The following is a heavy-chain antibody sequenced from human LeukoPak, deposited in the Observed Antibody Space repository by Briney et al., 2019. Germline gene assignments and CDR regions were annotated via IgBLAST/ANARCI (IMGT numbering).Heavy chain of an antibody. CDR3: ARVSRDPYVFDM. J-gene: IGHJ3*02. D-gene: IGHD2-21*02. CDR2: INTNTRDP. CDR1: GYTFTSYA. Sequence: ASVKVSCKASGYTFTSYAMNWVRQAPGQGLEWMGWINTNTRDPTYAQDFTGRFVFSLATSVSTAYLQISSLKAEDSAVYYCARVSRDPYVFDMWGQGTMITVSS. V-gene: IGHV7-4-1*02.